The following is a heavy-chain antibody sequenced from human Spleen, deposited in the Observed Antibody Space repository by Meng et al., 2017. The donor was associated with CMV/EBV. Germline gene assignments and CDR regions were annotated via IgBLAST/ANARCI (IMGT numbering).Heavy chain of an antibody. V-gene: IGHV1-3*02. CDR1: GYTFTSYA. CDR2: SNAGNGNT. J-gene: IGHJ6*02. CDR3: TVLEHNIADLVYYYYGMDV. Sequence: ASVKVSCKASGYTFTSYAMHWVRQAPGQRLEWMGWSNAGNGNTKYSQEFQGRVTITRDTSASTAYMELSSLRSEDTAVYYCTVLEHNIADLVYYYYGMDVWGQGTTVTVSS. D-gene: IGHD1/OR15-1a*01.